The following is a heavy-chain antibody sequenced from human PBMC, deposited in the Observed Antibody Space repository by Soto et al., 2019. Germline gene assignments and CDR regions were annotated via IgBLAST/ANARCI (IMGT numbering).Heavy chain of an antibody. J-gene: IGHJ4*02. D-gene: IGHD2-8*01. CDR1: GDSIGATHSY. CDR3: ARHEGNGNVWPLDY. Sequence: SETLSLTCTVSGDSIGATHSYWAWIRQSPGKGLEWIGNIHYSGSTYYMPSLRSRVTLSVDTSKNQFSLRLTSVTAEDTAVYYCARHEGNGNVWPLDYWGQGILVTVSS. V-gene: IGHV4-39*01. CDR2: IHYSGST.